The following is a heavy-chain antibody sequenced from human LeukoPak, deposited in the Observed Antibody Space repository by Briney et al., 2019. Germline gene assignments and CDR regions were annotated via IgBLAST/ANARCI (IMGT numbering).Heavy chain of an antibody. CDR1: GFTFSSYW. Sequence: TGGSLRLSCAASGFTFSSYWMHWVRQAPGKGLVWVSRINNDGSSTSYADSVKGRFTISRDNAKNTLYLQMNSLRAEDTAVYYCVSSYCSGGSCYSASGYWGQGTLVTASS. CDR3: VSSYCSGGSCYSASGY. CDR2: INNDGSST. J-gene: IGHJ4*02. D-gene: IGHD2-15*01. V-gene: IGHV3-74*01.